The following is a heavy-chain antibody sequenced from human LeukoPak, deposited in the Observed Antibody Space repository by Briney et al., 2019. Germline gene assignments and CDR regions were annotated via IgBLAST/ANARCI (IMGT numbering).Heavy chain of an antibody. CDR3: VREGSAGVTSDDAFDI. Sequence: PGGSLRLSCAASGFTFSSYFIHWVRQAPGKGLEWATFISSDGSNKYADSVKGRFTISRDNSKNTVYLQMNSLRPEDTAVYYCVREGSAGVTSDDAFDIWGQGTMVTVSS. CDR1: GFTFSSYF. V-gene: IGHV3-30-3*01. D-gene: IGHD3-10*01. J-gene: IGHJ3*02. CDR2: ISSDGSNK.